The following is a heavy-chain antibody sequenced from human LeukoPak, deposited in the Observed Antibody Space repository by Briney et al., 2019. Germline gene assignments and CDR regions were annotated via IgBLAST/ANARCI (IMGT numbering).Heavy chain of an antibody. CDR3: ANIAPPSPIAAPDYYYMDV. Sequence: SETLSLTCTVTGDSITSCAYYWGWIRQAPGKGLEWIGSIYINGGSTYYNPSLKSRATISIDASNNQFSLNLRSLTAADTAVYYCANIAPPSPIAAPDYYYMDVWGKGTTVTVSS. CDR1: GDSITSCAYY. J-gene: IGHJ6*03. D-gene: IGHD6-13*01. V-gene: IGHV4-39*01. CDR2: IYINGGST.